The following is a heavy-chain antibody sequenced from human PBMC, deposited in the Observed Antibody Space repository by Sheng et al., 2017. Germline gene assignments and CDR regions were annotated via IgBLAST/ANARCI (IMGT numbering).Heavy chain of an antibody. J-gene: IGHJ3*02. D-gene: IGHD2-21*02. CDR3: ARNIVVVTATGNAFDI. CDR1: GFTFSSYE. Sequence: EVQLVESGGGLVQPGGSLRLSCAASGFTFSSYEMNWVRQAPGKGLEWVSYISSSGSTIYYADSVKGRFTISRDNAKNSLYLQMNSLRAEDTAVYYCARNIVVVTATGNAFDIWGQGTMVTVSS. CDR2: ISSSGSTI. V-gene: IGHV3-48*03.